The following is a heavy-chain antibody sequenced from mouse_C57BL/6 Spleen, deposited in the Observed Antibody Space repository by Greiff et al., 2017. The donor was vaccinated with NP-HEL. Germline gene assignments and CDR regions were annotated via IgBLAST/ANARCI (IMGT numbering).Heavy chain of an antibody. D-gene: IGHD2-2*01. CDR3: ARGNGYYDAMDY. J-gene: IGHJ4*01. V-gene: IGHV1-69*01. CDR2: IDPSDSYT. CDR1: GYTFTSYW. Sequence: QVQLQQSGAELVMPGASVKLSCKASGYTFTSYWMHWVKQRPGQGLEWIGEIDPSDSYTNYNQKFKGKSTLTVDKSSSTAYMQLSSLTSEDSAVYSCARGNGYYDAMDYWGQGTSVTVSS.